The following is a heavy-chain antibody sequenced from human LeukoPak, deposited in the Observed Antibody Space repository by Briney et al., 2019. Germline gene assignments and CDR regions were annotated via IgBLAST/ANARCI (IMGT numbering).Heavy chain of an antibody. CDR1: GFTFSSYD. V-gene: IGHV3-21*01. CDR3: ARGGATAIRSGAFDI. Sequence: PGGSLRLSCAASGFTFSSYDMNWVRQAPGKGLEWVSSISTSSRYIYYVDSVKGRFTVSRDNGKNSLYLQMNSLRAEDTAVYYCARGGATAIRSGAFDIWGQGTMVTVSS. CDR2: ISTSSRYI. D-gene: IGHD5-18*01. J-gene: IGHJ3*02.